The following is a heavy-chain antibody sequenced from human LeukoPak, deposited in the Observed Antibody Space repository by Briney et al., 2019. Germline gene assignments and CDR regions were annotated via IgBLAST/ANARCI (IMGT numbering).Heavy chain of an antibody. CDR3: ARGKTYYYGSGSYYNRLPYYYMDV. CDR2: INHSGST. J-gene: IGHJ6*03. Sequence: SETLSLTWAVYGGSFSGYYWSWIRQPPGKGLEWIGEINHSGSTNYNPSLKSRVTISVDTSKNQFSLKLSSVTAADTAVYYCARGKTYYYGSGSYYNRLPYYYMDVWGKGTTVTVSS. V-gene: IGHV4-34*01. D-gene: IGHD3-10*01. CDR1: GGSFSGYY.